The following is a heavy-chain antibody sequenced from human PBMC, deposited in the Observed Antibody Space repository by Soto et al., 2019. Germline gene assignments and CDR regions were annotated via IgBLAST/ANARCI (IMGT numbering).Heavy chain of an antibody. J-gene: IGHJ4*02. Sequence: ASVKVSCKASGYTFTGYYIHWVRQAPGQGLEWMGWINPNGGGTDYAQKFQGIITMTRDTSIGTAYMELSRLTSDDTDVYFCARGDGGWSWFGIDYCGQGSLVTVSS. CDR2: INPNGGGT. CDR1: GYTFTGYY. V-gene: IGHV1-2*02. D-gene: IGHD3-10*01. CDR3: ARGDGGWSWFGIDY.